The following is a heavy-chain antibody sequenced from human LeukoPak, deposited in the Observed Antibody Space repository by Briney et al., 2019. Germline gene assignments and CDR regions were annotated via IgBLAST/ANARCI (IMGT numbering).Heavy chain of an antibody. V-gene: IGHV3-7*01. Sequence: AGGSLRLSCEASGFTFSTSTMHWVRQAPGKVLEWVANINQHGGDIHYVDSVKGRFTISRDNAKNSLYLQMNSLREEDTAVYYCARDTRYSTYSWGQGTLVTVSS. CDR1: GFTFSTST. CDR2: INQHGGDI. J-gene: IGHJ4*02. D-gene: IGHD2-15*01. CDR3: ARDTRYSTYS.